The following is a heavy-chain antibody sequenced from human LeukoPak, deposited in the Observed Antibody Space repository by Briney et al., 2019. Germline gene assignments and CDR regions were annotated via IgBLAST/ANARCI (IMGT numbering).Heavy chain of an antibody. J-gene: IGHJ6*02. D-gene: IGHD3-10*01. V-gene: IGHV1-2*04. Sequence: GSSVKVSCKASGGTFSSYAISWVRQAPGQGLEWMGWINPNSGGTNYAQKFQGWVTMTRDTSISTAYMELSRLRSDDTAVYYCARELTMVRGPLALYGMDVWGQGTTVTVSS. CDR1: GGTFSSYA. CDR2: INPNSGGT. CDR3: ARELTMVRGPLALYGMDV.